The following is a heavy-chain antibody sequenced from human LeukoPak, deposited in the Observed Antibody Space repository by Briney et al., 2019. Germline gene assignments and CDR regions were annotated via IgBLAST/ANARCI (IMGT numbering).Heavy chain of an antibody. Sequence: SVKVSCKASGGTFSSYAISWVRQAPGQGLEWMGRIIPIFGIANYAQKFQGRVTITADKSTSTAYMELSSLRSEDTAVYYCARDGVEMATTLIFDYWGQGTLVTVS. CDR3: ARDGVEMATTLIFDY. V-gene: IGHV1-69*04. CDR2: IIPIFGIA. CDR1: GGTFSSYA. D-gene: IGHD5-24*01. J-gene: IGHJ4*02.